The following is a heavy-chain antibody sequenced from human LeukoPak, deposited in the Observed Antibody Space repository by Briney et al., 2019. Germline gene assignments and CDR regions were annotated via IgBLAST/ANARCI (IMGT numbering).Heavy chain of an antibody. V-gene: IGHV3-7*03. CDR3: GRAMDY. CDR1: GFSFSSYG. Sequence: GGSLRLSCAASGFSFSSYGMHWVRQAPGKGLEWVANINQDGSEKYYVDSVKGRFTISRDNAKNSLYLQMNSLRAEDTAVYYCGRAMDYWGQGTLVTVSS. J-gene: IGHJ4*02. CDR2: INQDGSEK.